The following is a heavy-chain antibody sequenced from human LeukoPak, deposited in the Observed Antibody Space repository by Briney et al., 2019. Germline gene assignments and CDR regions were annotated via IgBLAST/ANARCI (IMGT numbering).Heavy chain of an antibody. V-gene: IGHV3-30*04. CDR3: ARAERGELRYSSSWYTYY. J-gene: IGHJ4*02. Sequence: GRSLRLSCAASGFTFSSYAMHWVRQAPGKGLEWVATISYDGSNKYYADSVKGRFTISRDNSKNTLYLQMNSLRAEDTAVYYCARAERGELRYSSSWYTYYWGQGTLVTVSS. CDR2: ISYDGSNK. CDR1: GFTFSSYA. D-gene: IGHD6-13*01.